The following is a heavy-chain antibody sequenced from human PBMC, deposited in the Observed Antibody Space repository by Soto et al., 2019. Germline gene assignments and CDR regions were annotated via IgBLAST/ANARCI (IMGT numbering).Heavy chain of an antibody. CDR1: GFTFSSYG. CDR2: ISYDGSNK. J-gene: IGHJ6*02. Sequence: QVQLVESGGGVVQPGRSLRLSCAASGFTFSSYGMHWVRQAPGKGLEWVAVISYDGSNKYYADSVKGRFTISRDISKNTLYLQMNSLRAEDTALYYCAKVEAGPGTWSTPIFYYALDVWGQETTVTVSS. V-gene: IGHV3-30*18. CDR3: AKVEAGPGTWSTPIFYYALDV. D-gene: IGHD6-13*01.